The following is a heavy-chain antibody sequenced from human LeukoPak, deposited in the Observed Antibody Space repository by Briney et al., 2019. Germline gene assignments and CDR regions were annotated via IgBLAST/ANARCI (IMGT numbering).Heavy chain of an antibody. J-gene: IGHJ4*02. V-gene: IGHV3-53*01. Sequence: GGSLRLSCAASGFTVSSNYMSWVRQAPGKGLEWVSVIYSGGSTYYADSVKGRFTISRDNSKNTLYLQMNSLRAEDTAVYYCARDRDSSGYYYGYWGQGTLVTVSS. CDR2: IYSGGST. CDR1: GFTVSSNY. D-gene: IGHD3-22*01. CDR3: ARDRDSSGYYYGY.